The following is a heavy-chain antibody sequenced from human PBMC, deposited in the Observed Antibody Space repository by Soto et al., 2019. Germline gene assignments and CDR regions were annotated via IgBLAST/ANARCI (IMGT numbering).Heavy chain of an antibody. CDR1: GGSISSYY. CDR2: MYNSGSP. Sequence: ASETLSLTCTVSGGSISSYYWTWIRQPPGKGLEWIGFMYNSGSPHHNPSLKSRVSISQDRSKNEFSLKLSSVTAADTAIYYCAREFYYDSSGIGFDSWGQGTLVTVSS. CDR3: AREFYYDSSGIGFDS. V-gene: IGHV4-59*01. J-gene: IGHJ4*02. D-gene: IGHD3-22*01.